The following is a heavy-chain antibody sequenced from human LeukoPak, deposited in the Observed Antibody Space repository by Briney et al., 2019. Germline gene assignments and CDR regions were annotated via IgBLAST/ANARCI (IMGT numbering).Heavy chain of an antibody. Sequence: ASVKVSCKASGYTFTSYGIIWVRQAPVQGLEWMGWISTYNGNTNYAQKIQGRVTMTTDTSTSTAYMELRSLRSDDTAVYYCARDLPYSSSWEYIDYWGQGTLVTVSS. CDR3: ARDLPYSSSWEYIDY. CDR2: ISTYNGNT. CDR1: GYTFTSYG. V-gene: IGHV1-18*01. J-gene: IGHJ4*02. D-gene: IGHD6-13*01.